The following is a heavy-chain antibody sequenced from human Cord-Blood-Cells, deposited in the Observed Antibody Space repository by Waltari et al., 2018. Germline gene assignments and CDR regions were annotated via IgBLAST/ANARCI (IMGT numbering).Heavy chain of an antibody. CDR2: INHSGST. V-gene: IGHV4-34*01. Sequence: QLQLQQWSAGLLMPSETLCLTCAVYGGSLGGFYVSWIRQPPGKGLEWIGEINHSGSTNYNPSLKSRVTISVDTSKNQFSLMLSSVTAADTAVYYCARGAAGTDYWGQGTLVTVSS. CDR3: ARGAAGTDY. J-gene: IGHJ4*02. CDR1: GGSLGGFY. D-gene: IGHD6-13*01.